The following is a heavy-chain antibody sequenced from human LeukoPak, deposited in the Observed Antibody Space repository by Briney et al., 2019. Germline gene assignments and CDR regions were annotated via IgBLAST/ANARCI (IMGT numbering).Heavy chain of an antibody. CDR1: GLTFRTYA. CDR2: ISYDGNKK. J-gene: IGHJ4*02. CDR3: ATLSVVVVPAELN. Sequence: PGWSLRLSCEASGLTFRTYAMHWVRQAPGKGLEWVAVISYDGNKKQYADSVKGRFTISRDNSKNTLYLQMNSLRAEDTAVYYCATLSVVVVPAELNWGQGTLVTVSS. V-gene: IGHV3-30*04. D-gene: IGHD2-15*01.